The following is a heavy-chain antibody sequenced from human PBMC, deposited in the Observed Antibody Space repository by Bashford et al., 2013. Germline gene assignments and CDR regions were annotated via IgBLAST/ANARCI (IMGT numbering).Heavy chain of an antibody. Sequence: SETLSLTCTVSGGSISSSAYYWGWIRQPPGKGLEWIGSGTTDYNPSLKSRVTISVDTSKNQLSLKLSSVTAADTAVYYCARHLAPSNYDSITGYYQPHYYFLYGVGVWGPRDHGHRLL. D-gene: IGHD3-9*01. J-gene: IGHJ6*01. CDR1: GGSISSSAYY. CDR2: GTT. V-gene: IGHV4-39*01. CDR3: ARHLAPSNYDSITGYYQPHYYFLYGVGV.